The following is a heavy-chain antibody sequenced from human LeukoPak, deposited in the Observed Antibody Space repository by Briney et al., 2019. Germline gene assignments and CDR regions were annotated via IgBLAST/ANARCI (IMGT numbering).Heavy chain of an antibody. Sequence: SETLSLTCTVSGGSISTYYWNWIRRPPGKGLEWIGYIYHSGSTNYNPSLQSRVTISVDTSKNQFSLNLNSVTAADTAVYYCARDSRTVFDPWGQGTLVTVSS. CDR2: IYHSGST. CDR3: ARDSRTVFDP. D-gene: IGHD2/OR15-2a*01. V-gene: IGHV4-59*01. CDR1: GGSISTYY. J-gene: IGHJ5*02.